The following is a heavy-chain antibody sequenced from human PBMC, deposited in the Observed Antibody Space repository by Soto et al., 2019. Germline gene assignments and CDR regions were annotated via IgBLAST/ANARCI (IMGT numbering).Heavy chain of an antibody. CDR2: ISSSSSYI. V-gene: IGHV3-21*01. Sequence: GGSLRLSCAASGFTFSSYSMNWVRQAPGKXLEWVSSISSSSSYIYYADSVKGRFTISRDNAKNSLYLQMNSLRAEDTAVYYCARDYEFGDFWSGYYRSFYYGMDVWGQGTTVTVSS. D-gene: IGHD3-3*01. J-gene: IGHJ6*02. CDR3: ARDYEFGDFWSGYYRSFYYGMDV. CDR1: GFTFSSYS.